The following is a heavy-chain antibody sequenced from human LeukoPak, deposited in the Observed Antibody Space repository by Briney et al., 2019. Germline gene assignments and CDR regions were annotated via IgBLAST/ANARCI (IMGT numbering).Heavy chain of an antibody. Sequence: GGSLRLSCAASGFPFSSYSMTWVRQAPGKGLEWVANTKPDGTTKFYVDSVKGRFTISRGNALNSLYLQMNSLRAEDTAIYYCARSIPYGTTWYGRSDYWGQGTLVTVSS. CDR3: ARSIPYGTTWYGRSDY. CDR2: TKPDGTTK. CDR1: GFPFSSYS. J-gene: IGHJ4*02. D-gene: IGHD6-13*01. V-gene: IGHV3-7*03.